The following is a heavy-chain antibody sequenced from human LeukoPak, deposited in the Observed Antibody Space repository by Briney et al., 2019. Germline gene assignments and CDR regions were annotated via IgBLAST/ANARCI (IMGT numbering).Heavy chain of an antibody. J-gene: IGHJ4*02. CDR3: AREGSGSSYYFDY. CDR1: GGSISSYY. V-gene: IGHV4-59*01. Sequence: PSETLSLTCTVSGGSISSYYWSWIRQPPGKGLEWIGYIYYSGSTNYNPSLKSRVTISVDTSKNQFSLKLSSVTAADTAVYYCAREGSGSSYYFDYWGQGTLVTVSS. CDR2: IYYSGST. D-gene: IGHD1-26*01.